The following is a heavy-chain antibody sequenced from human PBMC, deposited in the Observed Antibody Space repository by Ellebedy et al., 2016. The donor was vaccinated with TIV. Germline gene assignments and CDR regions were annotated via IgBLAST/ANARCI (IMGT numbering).Heavy chain of an antibody. D-gene: IGHD3-16*01. CDR3: AKRGGTENF. CDR1: GFTFSSYA. V-gene: IGHV3-23*01. J-gene: IGHJ4*02. CDR2: ISNSGDNT. Sequence: GESLKISCAASGFTFSSYAMSWVRQAPGKGLEWVSGISNSGDNTYYADSVKGRFTISRDNSKNTLYLQMNSLRADDTAVYFCAKRGGTENFWGQGTLVTVSS.